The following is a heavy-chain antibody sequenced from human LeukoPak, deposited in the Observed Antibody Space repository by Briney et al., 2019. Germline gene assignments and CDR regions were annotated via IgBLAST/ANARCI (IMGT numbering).Heavy chain of an antibody. CDR2: ISKNGRNT. Sequence: GGSLRLSCAASGFTFSSYAMSWVRQAPGKGLEFVSAISKNGRNTYYGNSMKGRFTISRDISKNTLYLQMGSLRPEDMAVYYCARVDSGSACASWGQGILVTVSS. V-gene: IGHV3-64*01. CDR1: GFTFSSYA. J-gene: IGHJ1*01. D-gene: IGHD6-19*01. CDR3: ARVDSGSACAS.